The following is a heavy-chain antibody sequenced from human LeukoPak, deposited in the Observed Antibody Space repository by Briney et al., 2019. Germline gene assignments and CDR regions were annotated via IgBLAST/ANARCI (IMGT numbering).Heavy chain of an antibody. CDR2: IYYSGST. CDR1: GGSISSYY. Sequence: SETLSLTCTVSGGSISSYYWSWIRQPPGKGLEWIGYIYYSGSTNYNPSLKSRVTISVDTSKNQFSLKLSSVTAADTAVYYCAREGLRHNDAFDIWGQGTMVTVSS. J-gene: IGHJ3*02. CDR3: AREGLRHNDAFDI. V-gene: IGHV4-59*01. D-gene: IGHD3-16*01.